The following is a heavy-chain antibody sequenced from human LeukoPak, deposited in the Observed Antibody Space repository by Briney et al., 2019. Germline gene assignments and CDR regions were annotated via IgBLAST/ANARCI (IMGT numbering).Heavy chain of an antibody. J-gene: IGHJ4*02. D-gene: IGHD3-22*01. CDR2: ISSSGSTI. CDR1: GFTFSSYE. CDR3: ARGFGYYYDSSGYQKPPLYYFDY. V-gene: IGHV3-48*03. Sequence: GSLRLSCAASGFTFSSYEMNWVRQAPGKGLEWVSYISSSGSTIYYADSVKGRFTVSRDNAKNSLYLQMNSLRAEDTAVYYCARGFGYYYDSSGYQKPPLYYFDYWGQGTLVTVSS.